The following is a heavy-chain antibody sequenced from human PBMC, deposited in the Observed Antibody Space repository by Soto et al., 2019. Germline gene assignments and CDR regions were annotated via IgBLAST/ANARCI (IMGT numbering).Heavy chain of an antibody. CDR1: GFTFSSYA. CDR2: ISGSGGST. Sequence: EVQLLESGGGLVQPGGSLRLSCAASGFTFSSYAMSWVRQAPGKGLEWVSAISGSGGSTYYADSVKGRFTISRDNSKNTLYLQMNSLRAEDTAVYYCAKDLGYYYDSSGYLASDYWGQGTLVTVSS. CDR3: AKDLGYYYDSSGYLASDY. J-gene: IGHJ4*02. D-gene: IGHD3-22*01. V-gene: IGHV3-23*01.